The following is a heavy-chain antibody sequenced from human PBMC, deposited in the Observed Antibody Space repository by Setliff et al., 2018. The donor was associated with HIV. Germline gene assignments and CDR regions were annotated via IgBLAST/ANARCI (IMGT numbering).Heavy chain of an antibody. V-gene: IGHV1-18*01. J-gene: IGHJ4*02. CDR2: ISTYNGNT. CDR3: ARGPYYDSSGYYSWPFDY. CDR1: GYTFTSYG. D-gene: IGHD3-22*01. Sequence: ASVKVSCKASGYTFTSYGFNWVRQAPGQGLEWMGWISTYNGNTNFARKFQDRVTMTTDTSTSTAYMELRSLRSDDTAVYYCARGPYYDSSGYYSWPFDYWGQGTLVTVSS.